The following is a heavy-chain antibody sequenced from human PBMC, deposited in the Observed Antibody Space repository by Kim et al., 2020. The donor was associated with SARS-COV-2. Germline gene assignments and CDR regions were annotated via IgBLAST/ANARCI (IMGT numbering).Heavy chain of an antibody. CDR1: GFTFSSYS. CDR2: ISSSSGTI. Sequence: GGSLRLSCAASGFTFSSYSINWVRQAPGKGLEWVSYISSSSGTIYYADSVKGRFTISRDNAKNSLYLQMNSLRDEDTAVYYCARYGGGCSSTSCPRYTWFDPWGQGTLVTVSS. V-gene: IGHV3-48*02. CDR3: ARYGGGCSSTSCPRYTWFDP. D-gene: IGHD2-2*01. J-gene: IGHJ5*02.